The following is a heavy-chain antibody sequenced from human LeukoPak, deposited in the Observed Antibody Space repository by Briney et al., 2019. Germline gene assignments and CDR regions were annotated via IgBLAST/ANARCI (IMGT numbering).Heavy chain of an antibody. D-gene: IGHD5-18*01. V-gene: IGHV3-30-3*01. CDR2: ISYDGSNK. CDR3: AREYQDSHDAFDI. Sequence: GGSLRLSCAASGFTFSSYAMHWVRQAPGKGLEWVAVISYDGSNKYYADSVKGRFTISRDNSKNTLYLQMNSLRAEDTAVYYCAREYQDSHDAFDIWGQGTMVTVSS. J-gene: IGHJ3*02. CDR1: GFTFSSYA.